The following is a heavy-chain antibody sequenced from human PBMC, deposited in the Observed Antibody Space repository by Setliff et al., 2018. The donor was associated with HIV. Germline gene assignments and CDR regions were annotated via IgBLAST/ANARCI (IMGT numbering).Heavy chain of an antibody. D-gene: IGHD6-19*01. CDR1: GYYY. CDR3: TCGTGWYYFDD. J-gene: IGHJ4*02. V-gene: IGHV1-46*03. Sequence: ASVKVSCKASGYYYMHWVRQAPGQGLEWMGIINPSGDGADYARKLQGRVTMTKDTSTSTVYMDMKNLTVDDTAVYYCTCGTGWYYFDDWGQGTLVTVSS. CDR2: INPSGDGA.